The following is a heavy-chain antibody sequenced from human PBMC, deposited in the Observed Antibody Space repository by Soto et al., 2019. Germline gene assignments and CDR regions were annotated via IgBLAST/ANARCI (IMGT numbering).Heavy chain of an antibody. D-gene: IGHD2-2*01. CDR1: GFTFINYD. J-gene: IGHJ4*02. V-gene: IGHV3-30*18. Sequence: GSLILSCSVSGFTFINYDMHWVRQAPGKGLEWVTAISYDGSNKYYADSVKGRFTISRDNSKNTVFLEMNGLRVEDTAVYFCAKDSGQLPAYFDHWGQGNLVTVSS. CDR3: AKDSGQLPAYFDH. CDR2: ISYDGSNK.